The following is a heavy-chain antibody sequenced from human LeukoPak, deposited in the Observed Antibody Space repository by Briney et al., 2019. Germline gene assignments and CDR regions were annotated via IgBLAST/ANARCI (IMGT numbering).Heavy chain of an antibody. CDR3: ARCDYYGSGTYYNVGHLYNMDV. D-gene: IGHD3-10*01. V-gene: IGHV1-3*01. J-gene: IGHJ6*04. CDR1: GGTFGSYA. CDR2: ISPCNGNT. Sequence: ASVKVSCKASGGTFGSYALYWVRQAPGQTLECMGWISPCNGNTEYSQKLQDRVTITRDTSANTAYMELSSLRSEDTAVYYCARCDYYGSGTYYNVGHLYNMDVWGKGTTVTVSS.